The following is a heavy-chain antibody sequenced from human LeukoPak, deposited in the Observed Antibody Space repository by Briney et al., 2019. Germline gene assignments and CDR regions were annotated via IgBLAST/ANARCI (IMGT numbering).Heavy chain of an antibody. D-gene: IGHD3-22*01. V-gene: IGHV3-23*01. J-gene: IGHJ6*03. CDR1: GFTFSSYA. CDR3: AKHYYDSSGYYYYYMDV. CDR2: ISGSGGST. Sequence: GGSLRLSSAASGFTFSSYAMSWVRQAPGKGLEWVSAISGSGGSTYYADSVKGRFTISRDNSKNTLYLQMNSLRAEDTAVYYCAKHYYDSSGYYYYYMDVWGKGTTVTVSS.